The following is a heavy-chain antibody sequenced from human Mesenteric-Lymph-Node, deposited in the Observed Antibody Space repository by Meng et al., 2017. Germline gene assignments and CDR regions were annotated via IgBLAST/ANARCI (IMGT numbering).Heavy chain of an antibody. CDR1: GFIFSNYA. CDR2: ISTSVSTI. V-gene: IGHV3-48*03. CDR3: ARAGYYYVGSAYYRPFDY. J-gene: IGHJ4*02. D-gene: IGHD3-22*01. Sequence: GESLKISCAASGFIFSNYAMGWVRQAPGKGLEWLSYISTSVSTIYYADSVKGRFTISRDNAKNSLYLQMNSLRAEDTAVYYCARAGYYYVGSAYYRPFDYWGQGTLVTVSS.